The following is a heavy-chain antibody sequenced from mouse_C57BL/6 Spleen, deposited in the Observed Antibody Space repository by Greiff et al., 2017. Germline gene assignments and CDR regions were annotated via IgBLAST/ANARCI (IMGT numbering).Heavy chain of an antibody. CDR3: AKEEGYGNYEGFAY. D-gene: IGHD2-10*02. V-gene: IGHV2-3*01. J-gene: IGHJ3*01. Sequence: VKLVESGPGLVAPSQSLSITCTVSGFSLTSYGVSWVRQPPGKGLEWLGVIWGDGSTNYHSAPISRLSISKDNSKSQVFLKLNSLQTDDTATYYCAKEEGYGNYEGFAYWGQGTLVTVSA. CDR1: GFSLTSYG. CDR2: IWGDGST.